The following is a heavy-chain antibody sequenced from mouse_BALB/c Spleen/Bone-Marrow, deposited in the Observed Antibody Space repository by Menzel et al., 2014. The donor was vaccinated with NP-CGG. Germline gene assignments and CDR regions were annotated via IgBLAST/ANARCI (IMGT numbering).Heavy chain of an antibody. V-gene: IGHV1S81*02. CDR2: INPSNGGT. CDR1: GYTFTSYY. J-gene: IGHJ4*01. Sequence: QVQLQQPGAELVKPGASVKLSCKASGYTFTSYYMYWVKQRPGQGLEWFGEINPSNGGTNFNEKFKNKATLTVDKSSSTAHMQLSSLTSEDSAVYYCSRGRRDALDYWGQGTSVTVSS. CDR3: SRGRRDALDY.